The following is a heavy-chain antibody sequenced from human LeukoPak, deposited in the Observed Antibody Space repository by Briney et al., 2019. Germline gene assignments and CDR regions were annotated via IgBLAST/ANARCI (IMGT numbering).Heavy chain of an antibody. CDR3: ARDRLNRAYCGNDCYSAAFDY. CDR1: GFTFSSYA. Sequence: GGSLRLSCAVSGFTFSSYAMHWVRQAPGKGLEWLATISRDGKRQFYTDSVKGRFTISRDDSRNTLYLQMNSLRPEDTAVYYCARDRLNRAYCGNDCYSAAFDYWGQGALVTVSS. J-gene: IGHJ4*02. D-gene: IGHD2-21*02. V-gene: IGHV3-30*04. CDR2: ISRDGKRQ.